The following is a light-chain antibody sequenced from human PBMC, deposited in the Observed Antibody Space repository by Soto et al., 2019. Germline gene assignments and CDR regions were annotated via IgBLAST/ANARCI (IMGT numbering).Light chain of an antibody. CDR1: QSISSNH. Sequence: EIVLTQSPGTLSVSPGERATLSCRASQSISSNHLAWYQQKPGQAPRLLIYGASSRATGIPDRFSGSGSGTDFTLNLSRLEPEDSAIYYCQQYVGWTFGKGTKVEIK. V-gene: IGKV3-20*01. CDR3: QQYVGWT. J-gene: IGKJ1*01. CDR2: GAS.